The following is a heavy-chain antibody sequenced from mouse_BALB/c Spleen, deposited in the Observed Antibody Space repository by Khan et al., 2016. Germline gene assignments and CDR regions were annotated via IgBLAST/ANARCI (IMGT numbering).Heavy chain of an antibody. CDR3: ARWDGNYVPFAY. CDR2: IDPYNGVS. J-gene: IGHJ3*01. CDR1: GYAFTTYN. V-gene: IGHV1S135*01. D-gene: IGHD2-1*01. Sequence: VQLQQSGPELVKPGASVKVSCKGSGYAFTTYNMYWVKQSHGKSLEWIGYIDPYNGVSSYNQKFKDKATLTVDESSSTAYLPLNSLTSEDSAVYYCARWDGNYVPFAYWGQGTLVTVSA.